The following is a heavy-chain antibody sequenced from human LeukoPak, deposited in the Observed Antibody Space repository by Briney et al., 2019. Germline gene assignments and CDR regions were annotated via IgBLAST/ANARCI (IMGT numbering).Heavy chain of an antibody. D-gene: IGHD2-2*02. Sequence: SETLSLTCTVSGGSISSYYWSWIRQPPGKGLEWIGYIYYSGSTNYNPSLKSRVTISVDTSKNQFSLKLSSVTAADTAVYYCARDSFGVPAAITLDPWGQGTLVTVSS. J-gene: IGHJ5*02. CDR2: IYYSGST. CDR3: ARDSFGVPAAITLDP. CDR1: GGSISSYY. V-gene: IGHV4-59*12.